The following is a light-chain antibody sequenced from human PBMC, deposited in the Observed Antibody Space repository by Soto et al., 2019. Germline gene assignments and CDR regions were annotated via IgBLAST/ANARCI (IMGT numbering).Light chain of an antibody. CDR1: QSFSSN. Sequence: ELLITQSPATLTVSPGERSTLSCRASQSFSSNVAWYQQKPGQAPRLLIYGTSTRVTGIPARFSGSGSGTETEFTLTISSLQSEDFAVYYCQQYNSWPLTFGGGTKVDIK. CDR3: QQYNSWPLT. V-gene: IGKV3-15*01. CDR2: GTS. J-gene: IGKJ4*01.